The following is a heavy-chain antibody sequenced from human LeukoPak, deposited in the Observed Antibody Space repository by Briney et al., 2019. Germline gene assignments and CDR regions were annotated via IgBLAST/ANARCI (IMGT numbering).Heavy chain of an antibody. CDR3: AKVLAAAGTDY. Sequence: GGSLRLSCAASGFTFSSYSMNWVRQAPGKGLEWVSGIDNNGDSTSYADSVKGRFTTSRDNSKRTVYLQMNSLRAEDTAVYYCAKVLAAAGTDYWGQGTLVTVSS. D-gene: IGHD6-13*01. V-gene: IGHV3-23*05. CDR1: GFTFSSYS. J-gene: IGHJ4*02. CDR2: IDNNGDST.